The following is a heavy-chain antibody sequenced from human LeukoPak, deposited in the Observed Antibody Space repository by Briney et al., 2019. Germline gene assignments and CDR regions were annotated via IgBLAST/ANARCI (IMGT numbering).Heavy chain of an antibody. CDR2: ITGSDDNT. CDR1: GFTFSSYA. CDR3: AKCMYSGHRRNTFDY. Sequence: GGSLRLSCAGSGFTFSSYAMSWVRQAPGKGLEWVSVITGSDDNTYYADSVKGRFTISRDNSKNTLDLQMNSLRADDTAIYYCAKCMYSGHRRNTFDYWGQGTLVTVSS. D-gene: IGHD1-26*01. J-gene: IGHJ4*02. V-gene: IGHV3-23*01.